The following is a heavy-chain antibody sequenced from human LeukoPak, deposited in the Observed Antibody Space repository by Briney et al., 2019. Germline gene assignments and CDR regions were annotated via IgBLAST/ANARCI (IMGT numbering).Heavy chain of an antibody. CDR3: AKCSTSAYTTGWCNWIDP. CDR1: GFTFTSDA. Sequence: GGSLRLSCVASGFTFTSDAMNWVRQAPGKGLEWVSSSVSRGTTQYADSVKGRFTVSRDTSKNTLYLQMNSLRADDTAVYYCAKCSTSAYTTGWCNWIDPWGQGTLVTVSS. V-gene: IGHV3-23*01. J-gene: IGHJ5*02. CDR2: SVSRGTT. D-gene: IGHD6-19*01.